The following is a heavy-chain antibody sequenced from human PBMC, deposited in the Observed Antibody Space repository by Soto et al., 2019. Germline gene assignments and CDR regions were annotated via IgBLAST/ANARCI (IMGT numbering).Heavy chain of an antibody. J-gene: IGHJ5*02. CDR1: GYTFINFD. V-gene: IGHV1-8*02. CDR2: MNPGSGKT. Sequence: QVQLVQSGAEVKEPGASVRVSCQASGYTFINFDISCVRQAAGQGLEWLGWMNPGSGKTGYASKFQGRVAMTRDASTGTSHLELSSLTADDTAVYYCARMASAGTLNWFDPWGQGTLVTVSS. CDR3: ARMASAGTLNWFDP. D-gene: IGHD6-13*01.